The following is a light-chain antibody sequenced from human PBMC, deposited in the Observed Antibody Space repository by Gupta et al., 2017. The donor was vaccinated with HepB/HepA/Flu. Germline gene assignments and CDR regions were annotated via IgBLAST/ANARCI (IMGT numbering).Light chain of an antibody. CDR2: WAS. J-gene: IGKJ2*01. CDR3: QQYYSTPPYT. Sequence: DIVMTQSPDSLAVSLGERATINCKSSQSLFYSSNNKNYLAWYQQKPGQPPKVLIYWASTRESGVPDRFSCSGSGKYFTLTISSLQAEDVAVYFCQQYYSTPPYTFGQGTKLEIK. CDR1: QSLFYSSNNKNY. V-gene: IGKV4-1*01.